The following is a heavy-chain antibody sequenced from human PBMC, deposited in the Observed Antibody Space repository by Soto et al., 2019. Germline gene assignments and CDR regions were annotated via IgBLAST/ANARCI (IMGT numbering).Heavy chain of an antibody. J-gene: IGHJ4*02. CDR1: GFTFSSYT. CDR2: MSYDGSND. CDR3: ARGKYYFDF. Sequence: QVQLVESGGGVVQPGRSLRLSCAAYGFTFSSYTMHWVRLAPGKGLEWVAAMSYDGSNDYYTDSVRGRFTISRDNSKNTLDLQMNSLRPEDTAVYYCARGKYYFDFWGQGTLVTVPS. V-gene: IGHV3-30-3*01.